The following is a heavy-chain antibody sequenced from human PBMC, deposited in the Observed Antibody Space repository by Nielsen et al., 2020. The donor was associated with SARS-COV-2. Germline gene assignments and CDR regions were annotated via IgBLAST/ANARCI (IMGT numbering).Heavy chain of an antibody. CDR3: ARDSRGSGWAKYHFDY. Sequence: GSLRLSCAASGFTFSSYSMNWVRQAPGKGLEWVSSISSSSSYIYYADSVKGRFTISRDNAKNSLYLQMNSLRAEDTAVYYCARDSRGSGWAKYHFDYWGQGTLVTVSS. D-gene: IGHD6-19*01. J-gene: IGHJ4*02. V-gene: IGHV3-21*01. CDR1: GFTFSSYS. CDR2: ISSSSSYI.